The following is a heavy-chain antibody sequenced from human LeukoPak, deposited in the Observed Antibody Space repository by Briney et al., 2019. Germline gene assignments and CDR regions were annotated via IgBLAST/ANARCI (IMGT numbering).Heavy chain of an antibody. D-gene: IGHD2-21*01. J-gene: IGHJ4*02. Sequence: SETLSLTCTVSGGSISSSSYYWGWIRQPPGKGLEWIGSIYYSGSTYYNPSLKSRVTISVDTSKNQFSLTLISVTAADTAVYYCARGREYCGGECYSTFDYWGQGTLVTVSS. CDR3: ARGREYCGGECYSTFDY. CDR1: GGSISSSSYY. V-gene: IGHV4-39*07. CDR2: IYYSGST.